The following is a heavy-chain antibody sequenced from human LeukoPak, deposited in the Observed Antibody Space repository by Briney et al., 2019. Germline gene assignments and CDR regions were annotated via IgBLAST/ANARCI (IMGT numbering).Heavy chain of an antibody. CDR3: AKCPRGYSYGYDY. CDR2: TYSNGRT. D-gene: IGHD5-18*01. V-gene: IGHV3-53*01. CDR1: GFTVSSNY. Sequence: GGSLRLSCAASGFTVSSNYMSWVRQAPGKGLEWVSVTYSNGRTYYADSVKGRFTISRDNSKNTLYLQMNSLRAEDTAVYYCAKCPRGYSYGYDYWGQGTLVTVSS. J-gene: IGHJ4*02.